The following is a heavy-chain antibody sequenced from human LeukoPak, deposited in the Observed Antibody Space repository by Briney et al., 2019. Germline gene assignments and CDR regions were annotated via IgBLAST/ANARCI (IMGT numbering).Heavy chain of an antibody. D-gene: IGHD6-6*01. J-gene: IGHJ4*02. Sequence: SETLSLTCAVSGGSISSGGYSWSWIRQPPGKGLEWIGYIYYSGSTYYNPSLKSRVTISVDTSKNQFSLKLSSVTAADTAVYYCASERYSSSSGYAHWGQGTLVTVSS. CDR3: ASERYSSSSGYAH. CDR2: IYYSGST. V-gene: IGHV4-30-4*07. CDR1: GGSISSGGYS.